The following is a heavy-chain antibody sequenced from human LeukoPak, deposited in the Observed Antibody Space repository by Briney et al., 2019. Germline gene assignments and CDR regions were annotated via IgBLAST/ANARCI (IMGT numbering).Heavy chain of an antibody. CDR3: ARGSGSYTPFYF. J-gene: IGHJ4*02. D-gene: IGHD1-26*01. Sequence: PGGSLRLSCAASGFTFSSYWMHWVRQAPGKGLVWVSRINSDGGSTTYADSVKGRFTISRDNAKNTLYLQMNSLRAEDTAVYYCARGSGSYTPFYFWGQGTLVTVSS. CDR2: INSDGGST. V-gene: IGHV3-74*01. CDR1: GFTFSSYW.